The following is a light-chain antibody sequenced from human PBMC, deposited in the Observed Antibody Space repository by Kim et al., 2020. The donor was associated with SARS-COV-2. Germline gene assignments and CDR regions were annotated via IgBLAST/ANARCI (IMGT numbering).Light chain of an antibody. CDR3: QAWDSTTLWV. CDR1: RLGDKF. J-gene: IGLJ3*02. V-gene: IGLV3-1*01. CDR2: QYT. Sequence: SYELAQPPSVSVSPGQTASMSCSGERLGDKFASWYQQKPGQSPILVIYQYTKRPSGIPERFSGSNSGNTATLTISETQAMDEADYYCQAWDSTTLWVFGRGTQLTVL.